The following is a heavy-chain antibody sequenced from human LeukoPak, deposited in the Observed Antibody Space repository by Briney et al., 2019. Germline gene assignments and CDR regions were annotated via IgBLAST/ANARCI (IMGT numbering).Heavy chain of an antibody. J-gene: IGHJ5*02. D-gene: IGHD3-3*01. CDR3: ARDLYDFWSGSNLNWFDP. Sequence: SQTLSLTCTVSGGSISSGDYYWSWIRQPPGKGLEWIGYIYYSGSTYYNPSLKSRVTTSVDTSKNQFSLKLSSVTAADTAVYYCARDLYDFWSGSNLNWFDPWGQGTLVTVSS. CDR2: IYYSGST. CDR1: GGSISSGDYY. V-gene: IGHV4-30-4*08.